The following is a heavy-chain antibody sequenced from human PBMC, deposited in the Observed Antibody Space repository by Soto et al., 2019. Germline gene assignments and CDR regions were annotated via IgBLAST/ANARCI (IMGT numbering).Heavy chain of an antibody. V-gene: IGHV1-69*06. CDR3: ASSMKRGSIAAAGTTAYTPFDY. J-gene: IGHJ4*02. Sequence: SVKVSCKASGGTFSSYAISWVRQAPGQGLEWMGGIIPIFGTANYAQKFQGGVTITADKSTSTAYMELSSLRSEDTAVYYCASSMKRGSIAAAGTTAYTPFDYWGQGTLVTVSS. D-gene: IGHD6-13*01. CDR1: GGTFSSYA. CDR2: IIPIFGTA.